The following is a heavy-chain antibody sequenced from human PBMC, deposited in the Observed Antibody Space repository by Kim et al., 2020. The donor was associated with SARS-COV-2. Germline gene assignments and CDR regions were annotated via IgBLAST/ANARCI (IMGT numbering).Heavy chain of an antibody. CDR3: ARDGLSTGAFDI. J-gene: IGHJ3*02. D-gene: IGHD1-1*01. Sequence: GGSLRLSCAASGFTFSSYAMHWVRQAPGKGLEWVAVISYDGSNKYYADSVKGRFTISRDNSKNTLYLQMNSLRAEDTAVYYCARDGLSTGAFDIWGQGTMVTVSS. CDR2: ISYDGSNK. V-gene: IGHV3-30*04. CDR1: GFTFSSYA.